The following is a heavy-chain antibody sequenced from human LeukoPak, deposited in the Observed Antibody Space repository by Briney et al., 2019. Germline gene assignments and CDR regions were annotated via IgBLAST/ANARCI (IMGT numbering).Heavy chain of an antibody. J-gene: IGHJ4*02. D-gene: IGHD3-16*01. CDR2: INYRGST. Sequence: SETLSLTCSVSGGSINSGDFHWSWVRQSPGKGLEWIGYINYRGSTDYNSSLKSRLIISVDTSKNHFSLKLNSVTAADTAVYYCASLGGYDNYWGQGRLVIVSS. V-gene: IGHV4-30-4*01. CDR1: GGSINSGDFH. CDR3: ASLGGYDNY.